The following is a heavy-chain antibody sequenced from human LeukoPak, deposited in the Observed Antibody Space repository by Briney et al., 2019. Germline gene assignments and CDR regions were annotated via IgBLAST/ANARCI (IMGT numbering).Heavy chain of an antibody. CDR3: ARDRGYSYGWIDFDY. D-gene: IGHD5-18*01. J-gene: IGHJ4*02. V-gene: IGHV1-69*01. CDR1: GGTFSSYA. CDR2: IIPIFGTA. Sequence: SVKVSCKASGGTFSSYAISWVRQAPGQGLEWMGGIIPIFGTAYYAQKFQGRVTITADESTSTAYMELCSLRSEDTAVYYCARDRGYSYGWIDFDYWGQGTLVTVSS.